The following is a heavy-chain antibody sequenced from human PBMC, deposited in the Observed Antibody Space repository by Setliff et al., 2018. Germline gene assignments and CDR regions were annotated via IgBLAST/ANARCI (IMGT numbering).Heavy chain of an antibody. D-gene: IGHD2-15*01. V-gene: IGHV4-4*07. CDR2: IYIGGST. CDR3: ARKRISALSGAFDM. Sequence: PSETLSLTCTVSGGSISSYYWSWIRQPAGKVLEWIGHIYIGGSTYYNPSLKSRVSISVDTSKNQFSLKLSSVTAADTAVYYWARKRISALSGAFDMWGQGKMVTVSS. CDR1: GGSISSYY. J-gene: IGHJ3*02.